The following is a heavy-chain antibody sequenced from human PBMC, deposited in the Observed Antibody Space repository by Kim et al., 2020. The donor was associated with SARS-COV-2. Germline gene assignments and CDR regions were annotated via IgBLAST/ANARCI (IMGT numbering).Heavy chain of an antibody. CDR3: TRSGNFFGY. CDR1: GFTFSSYW. D-gene: IGHD3-3*01. V-gene: IGHV3-7*01. J-gene: IGHJ4*02. Sequence: GGSLRLSCAAGGFTFSSYWMSWVRQAPGEAPEWVANIKQDGSLTDYVASVRGRFTISRDNAKNSVFLQMNSLRVEDTAVYYCTRSGNFFGYWGQGTLVTV. CDR2: IKQDGSLT.